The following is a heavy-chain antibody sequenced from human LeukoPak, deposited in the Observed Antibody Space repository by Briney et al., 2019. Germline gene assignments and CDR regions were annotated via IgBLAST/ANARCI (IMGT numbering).Heavy chain of an antibody. CDR3: AREQAARAIDY. Sequence: SVKVSCKASGGTFSSYAISWVRQAPGQGLEWMGRIIPIFGIANYAQKFQGRVTITADKSTSTAYMELRSLRSDDTAVYYCAREQAARAIDYWGQGTLVTVSS. D-gene: IGHD2-15*01. CDR2: IIPIFGIA. V-gene: IGHV1-69*04. CDR1: GGTFSSYA. J-gene: IGHJ4*02.